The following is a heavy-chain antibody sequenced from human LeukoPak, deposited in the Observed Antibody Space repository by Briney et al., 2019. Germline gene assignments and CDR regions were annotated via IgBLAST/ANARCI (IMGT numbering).Heavy chain of an antibody. CDR1: GFTFSSYG. J-gene: IGHJ1*01. CDR3: AKDRQIEYFQY. V-gene: IGHV3-30*18. CDR2: ISYDGSNK. Sequence: PGRSLRLSCAASGFTFSSYGMHWVRQAPGKGLEWVAIISYDGSNKYYADSVKGRFTISRDNSKNTLYLQMNSLRAEDTAVYYCAKDRQIEYFQYWGQGTLVTVSS.